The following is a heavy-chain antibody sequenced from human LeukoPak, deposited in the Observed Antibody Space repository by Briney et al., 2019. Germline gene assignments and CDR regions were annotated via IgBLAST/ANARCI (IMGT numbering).Heavy chain of an antibody. V-gene: IGHV4-30-4*01. CDR2: INYSGNT. CDR3: AMGLTY. CDR1: GGSVSNIDYY. D-gene: IGHD3/OR15-3a*01. J-gene: IGHJ4*02. Sequence: PSGTLSLTCTVSGGSVSNIDYYWTWIRQTPGKGLEWIGYINYSGNTYYNPSLKSRVTISVDTSKNQFSLKLSSVTAADTAVYYCAMGLTYWGQGTLVTVSS.